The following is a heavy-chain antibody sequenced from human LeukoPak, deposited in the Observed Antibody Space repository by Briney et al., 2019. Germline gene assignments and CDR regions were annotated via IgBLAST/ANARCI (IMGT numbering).Heavy chain of an antibody. J-gene: IGHJ4*02. Sequence: SGGSLRLSCAASGFTFRSYGMHWVRQTPGKGLEWVAGIWYDGSNKYNVDSVTGRFTISRDSSNNTLFLQLDSLRAEDTAVYYCARDRNWYFDSWGQGTLVTVSS. CDR2: IWYDGSNK. CDR1: GFTFRSYG. D-gene: IGHD1-20*01. CDR3: ARDRNWYFDS. V-gene: IGHV3-33*01.